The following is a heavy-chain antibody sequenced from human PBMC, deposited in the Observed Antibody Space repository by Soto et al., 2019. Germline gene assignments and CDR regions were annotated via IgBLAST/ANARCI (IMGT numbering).Heavy chain of an antibody. CDR1: GYTFTRYR. J-gene: IGHJ4*02. D-gene: IGHD6-19*01. CDR3: ARVPVAGTPYYYFDY. CDR2: ISAYNGNT. Sequence: ASVKVYRKASGYTFTRYRSSWVRHDPGQRLEWMGWISAYNGNTNYAQKLQGRVTMTTDTSTSTAYMELRSLRSDDTAVYYCARVPVAGTPYYYFDYWGQGTLVTVSS. V-gene: IGHV1-18*01.